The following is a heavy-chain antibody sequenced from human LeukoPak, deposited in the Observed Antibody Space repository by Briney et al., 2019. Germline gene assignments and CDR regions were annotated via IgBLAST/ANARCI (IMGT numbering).Heavy chain of an antibody. CDR2: MNPNSGNT. Sequence: ASVKVSCKASGYTFTSYDINWVRQATGQGLEWMGWMNPNSGNTGYAQKFQGRVTMTRNTSISTAYIELSSLRSEDTAVYYCARARRVKAYYYYYYMDVWGKGTTVTISS. J-gene: IGHJ6*03. CDR1: GYTFTSYD. CDR3: ARARRVKAYYYYYYMDV. V-gene: IGHV1-8*01. D-gene: IGHD4-23*01.